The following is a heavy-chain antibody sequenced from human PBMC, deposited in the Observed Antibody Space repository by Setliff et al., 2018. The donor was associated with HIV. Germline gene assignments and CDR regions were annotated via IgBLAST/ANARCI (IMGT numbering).Heavy chain of an antibody. CDR1: GFTFSTYN. D-gene: IGHD2-8*02. Sequence: GGSLRLSCAASGFTFSTYNMNWVRQAPGKELEWVAYIDTSSAIIHYANSVKGRFTISRDNAKNLLYLQMNSLRADDTAVYYCATARPRHLVSTNPPYYFDYWGQGTLVTVS. CDR3: ATARPRHLVSTNPPYYFDY. V-gene: IGHV3-48*04. CDR2: IDTSSAII. J-gene: IGHJ4*02.